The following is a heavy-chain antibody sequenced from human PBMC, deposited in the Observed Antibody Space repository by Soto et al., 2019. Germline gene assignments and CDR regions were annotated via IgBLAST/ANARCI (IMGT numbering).Heavy chain of an antibody. J-gene: IGHJ4*02. CDR2: IWYDASNK. D-gene: IGHD1-26*01. Sequence: VQLVESGGGVVQPGRSLRLSCAASGFTFRTDGMYWVRQAPGKGLEWVAVIWYDASNKYYADSVKGRFTISRDNSENTLYLQMNSLSAEDTAVYYCARGRVDGGELDLWGQGTLVTVSS. CDR1: GFTFRTDG. CDR3: ARGRVDGGELDL. V-gene: IGHV3-33*01.